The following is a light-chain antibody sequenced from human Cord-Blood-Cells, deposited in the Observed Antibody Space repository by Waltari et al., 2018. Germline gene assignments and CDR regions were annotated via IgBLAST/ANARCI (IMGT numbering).Light chain of an antibody. Sequence: DIQMTQSPSSLSASVGDRVTITCRASQSISNYLNWYQQKPGKAPKLRIYAASSLQSGVPSRFSGSGSGTDFTLTISSLQPEDFATYYCQQSYSTPYTFGQGTKLEIK. CDR2: AAS. J-gene: IGKJ2*01. V-gene: IGKV1-39*01. CDR3: QQSYSTPYT. CDR1: QSISNY.